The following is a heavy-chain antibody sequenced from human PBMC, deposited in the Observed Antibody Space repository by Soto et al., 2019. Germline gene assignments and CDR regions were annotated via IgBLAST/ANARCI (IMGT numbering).Heavy chain of an antibody. CDR1: GYSFTSYW. Sequence: GESLKISCQSSGYSFTSYWIGWVPQMPGNGLVWMGIIYPGDSDTRYSPSFQGQVPISADKSISTAYLQCSSLKASDTAMYYCARLNVHGDSDDAFDTWGQGTMVTVSS. V-gene: IGHV5-51*01. CDR2: IYPGDSDT. J-gene: IGHJ3*02. CDR3: ARLNVHGDSDDAFDT. D-gene: IGHD4-17*01.